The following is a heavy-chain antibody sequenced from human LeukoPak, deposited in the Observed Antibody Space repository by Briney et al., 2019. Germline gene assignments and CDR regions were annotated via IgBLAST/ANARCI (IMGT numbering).Heavy chain of an antibody. V-gene: IGHV4-59*01. CDR1: GGSISSYY. CDR3: ARTRSDGYNDC. CDR2: IYYSGST. D-gene: IGHD5-24*01. J-gene: IGHJ4*02. Sequence: TSETLSLTCTVSGGSISSYYWSWIRQPPGKGLEWIGHIYYSGSTNYNPSLKSRVTISIDTSKNQFSLKLSSVTAADTAVYFCARTRSDGYNDCWGQGTLVTVSS.